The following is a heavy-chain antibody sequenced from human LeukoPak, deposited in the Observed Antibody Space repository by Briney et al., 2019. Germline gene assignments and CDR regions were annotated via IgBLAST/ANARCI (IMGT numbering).Heavy chain of an antibody. CDR2: ISSSGRTI. CDR3: ARERTKYYYGSGSLTNWFDP. J-gene: IGHJ5*02. V-gene: IGHV3-11*01. CDR1: GFIFSDYY. Sequence: GGSLRLSCAASGFIFSDYYMSWIRQPPGKGLEGVSYISSSGRTIYYADSVKGRFTISRDNAKNSLYLQMNSLRAEDTAVYYWARERTKYYYGSGSLTNWFDPWGQGTLVTVSS. D-gene: IGHD3-10*01.